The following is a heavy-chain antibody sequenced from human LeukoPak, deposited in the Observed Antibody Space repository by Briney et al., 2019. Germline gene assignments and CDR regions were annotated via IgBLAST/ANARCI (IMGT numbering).Heavy chain of an antibody. Sequence: ASVKVSCKASGYTFTSYGISWVRQAPGQGLEWMGWISAYNGNTNYAQKLQGRVTMTTDTSTSTAYMELRSLRSDDTAVYYCALDQYYYGSGSPNDYWGQGTLVTVSS. V-gene: IGHV1-18*01. CDR3: ALDQYYYGSGSPNDY. J-gene: IGHJ4*02. CDR1: GYTFTSYG. D-gene: IGHD3-10*01. CDR2: ISAYNGNT.